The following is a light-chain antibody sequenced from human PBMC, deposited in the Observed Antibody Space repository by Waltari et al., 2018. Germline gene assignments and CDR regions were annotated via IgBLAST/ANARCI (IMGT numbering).Light chain of an antibody. V-gene: IGLV1-44*01. CDR1: SSNIGSNT. CDR2: SNN. J-gene: IGLJ3*02. CDR3: AAWHDSLNGPV. Sequence: QSVLTQPPSASGTPGQRVTISCSGSSSNIGSNTVNWYQQIPGTAPKLPIYSNNQRPSGVPDRFSGSKSGTSASLAISGLQSEDEADYYCAAWHDSLNGPVFGGGTKLTVL.